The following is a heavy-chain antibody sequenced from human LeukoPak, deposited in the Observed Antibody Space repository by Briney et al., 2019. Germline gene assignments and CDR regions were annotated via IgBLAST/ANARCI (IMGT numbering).Heavy chain of an antibody. CDR1: GFTFSSYG. D-gene: IGHD4-11*01. J-gene: IGHJ6*02. Sequence: GGSLRLSCAASGFTFSSYGMHWVRQAPGKGLEWVAVIWYDGSDKYYADSVKGRFTISRDNSKNTPYLQMNSLRAEDTAVYYCARYSNYYYYYGMDVWGQGTTVTVSS. V-gene: IGHV3-33*01. CDR2: IWYDGSDK. CDR3: ARYSNYYYYYGMDV.